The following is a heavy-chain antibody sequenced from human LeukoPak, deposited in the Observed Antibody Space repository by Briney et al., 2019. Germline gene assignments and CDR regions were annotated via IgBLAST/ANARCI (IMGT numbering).Heavy chain of an antibody. D-gene: IGHD1-26*01. Sequence: KPGGSLRLSCAASGFTFSDYYMSWIRQAPGKGLEWVSYISSSSSSTNYADSVKGRFTISRDNAKNSLYLQMNSLRAEDTAVYYCARGGSYSLFDYWGQGTLVTVSS. CDR3: ARGGSYSLFDY. CDR2: ISSSSSST. J-gene: IGHJ4*02. V-gene: IGHV3-11*06. CDR1: GFTFSDYY.